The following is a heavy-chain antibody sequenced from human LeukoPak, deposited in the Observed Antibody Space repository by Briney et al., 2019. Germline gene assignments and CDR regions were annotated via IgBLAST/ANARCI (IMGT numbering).Heavy chain of an antibody. CDR1: GYTFTGYY. Sequence: ASVKVSCKASGYTFTGYYMHWVRQAPRQGLEWMGWINPNSGGTNYAQKFQGRVTMTRDTSISTAYMELSRLRSDDTAVYYCARVGGYSYGYSDYWGQGTLVTVSS. V-gene: IGHV1-2*02. CDR2: INPNSGGT. J-gene: IGHJ4*02. CDR3: ARVGGYSYGYSDY. D-gene: IGHD5-18*01.